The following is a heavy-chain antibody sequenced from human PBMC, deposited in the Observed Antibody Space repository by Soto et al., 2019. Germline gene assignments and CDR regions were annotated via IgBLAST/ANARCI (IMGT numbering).Heavy chain of an antibody. D-gene: IGHD3-10*01. V-gene: IGHV4-59*08. CDR1: GGSISSYY. CDR3: ARKHYYGSGIENWFDP. J-gene: IGHJ5*02. Sequence: QVQLQESGPGLVKPSETLSLTCTVSGGSISSYYWSWIRQPPGKGLEWIGYIYYSGSTNYNPSLKSRVTISVDTSKNQFSLKLSSVIAADTAVYYCARKHYYGSGIENWFDPWGQGTLVTVSS. CDR2: IYYSGST.